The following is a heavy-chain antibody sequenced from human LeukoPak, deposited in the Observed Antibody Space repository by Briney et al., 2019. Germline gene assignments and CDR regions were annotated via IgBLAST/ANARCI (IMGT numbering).Heavy chain of an antibody. CDR1: GFTLSDHN. CDR3: AREGYNYGSDAFDI. J-gene: IGHJ3*02. D-gene: IGHD5-18*01. V-gene: IGHV3-72*01. Sequence: SGGSLRLSCVASGFTLSDHNMDWVRQATGKGLEWVGRSRKRGNKYVTENAASVKGRFTISRDGSNNSLYLQMNSLRTEDTAVYYCAREGYNYGSDAFDIWGQGTMVTVSS. CDR2: SRKRGNKYVT.